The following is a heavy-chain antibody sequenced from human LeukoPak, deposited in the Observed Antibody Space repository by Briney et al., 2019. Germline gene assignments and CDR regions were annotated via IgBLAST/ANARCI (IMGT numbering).Heavy chain of an antibody. D-gene: IGHD5-12*01. Sequence: GASVKVSCKASGYTFTSYAMHWVRQAPGQRLEWMGWINAGNGNTKYSQKFQGRVTITRDTSASTAYMELSSLRSEDTAVYYCAIFTRGYSGYDWFDPWGQGTLVTVSS. J-gene: IGHJ5*02. V-gene: IGHV1-3*01. CDR2: INAGNGNT. CDR1: GYTFTSYA. CDR3: AIFTRGYSGYDWFDP.